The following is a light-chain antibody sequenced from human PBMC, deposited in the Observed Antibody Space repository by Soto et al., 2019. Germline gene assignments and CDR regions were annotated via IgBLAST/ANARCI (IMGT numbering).Light chain of an antibody. CDR2: EAS. J-gene: IGKJ1*01. CDR3: QQYGRSVG. Sequence: EIVLTQSPGTLSLSPGERVTLSCRTSQSLSTRSLAWYQQKPGQAPSLLIYEASTRAPGTPDRFSGSGSGTDFTLTVSRLEPEDFAVYYCQQYGRSVGFGQGTKGDIK. CDR1: QSLSTRS. V-gene: IGKV3-20*01.